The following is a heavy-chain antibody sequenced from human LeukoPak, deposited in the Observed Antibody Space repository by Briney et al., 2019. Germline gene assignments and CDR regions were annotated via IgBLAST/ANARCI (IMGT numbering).Heavy chain of an antibody. CDR2: ISYDGSNK. CDR3: AKGTIATAVRSWFDP. Sequence: GGSLRLSCAASGFTFSSYAMHWVRQAPGKGLEWVAVISYDGSNKYYADSVKGRFTISRDNSKNMVYLQMNSLRADDTAVYYCAKGTIATAVRSWFDPWGQGTLVTVSS. CDR1: GFTFSSYA. D-gene: IGHD6-13*01. V-gene: IGHV3-30-3*01. J-gene: IGHJ5*02.